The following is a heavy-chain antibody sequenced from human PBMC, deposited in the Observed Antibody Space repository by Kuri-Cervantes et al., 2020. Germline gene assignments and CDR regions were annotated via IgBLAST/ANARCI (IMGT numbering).Heavy chain of an antibody. Sequence: GESLKISCAASGFTVSSNYMSWVRQAPGKGLEWVSVIYSGGSIYYADSVKGRFTISRDNAKNSLYLQMNSLRAEDTAVYYCARGTTIFGVVIIPFDYWGQGTLVTVSS. CDR2: IYSGGSI. CDR3: ARGTTIFGVVIIPFDY. D-gene: IGHD3-3*01. V-gene: IGHV3-53*01. J-gene: IGHJ4*02. CDR1: GFTVSSNY.